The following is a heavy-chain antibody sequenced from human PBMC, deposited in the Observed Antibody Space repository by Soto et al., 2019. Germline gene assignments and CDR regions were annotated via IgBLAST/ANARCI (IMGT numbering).Heavy chain of an antibody. CDR3: ARGQWLENDVFDI. V-gene: IGHV4-30-2*01. CDR1: GDTISTGGYT. D-gene: IGHD6-19*01. CDR2: TYHSGNP. Sequence: PSETLSLTCDVSGDTISTGGYTWAWIRQPPGKALKWIGHTYHSGNPYYNPSLKSRVIISVDRSKNQFSLKVRSVTAADTAVYYCARGQWLENDVFDIWGQGRMVTVSS. J-gene: IGHJ3*02.